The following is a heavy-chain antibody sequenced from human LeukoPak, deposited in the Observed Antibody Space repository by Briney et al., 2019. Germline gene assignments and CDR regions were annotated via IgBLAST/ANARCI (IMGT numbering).Heavy chain of an antibody. V-gene: IGHV3-48*01. CDR3: ARGGSCSWYYFDY. Sequence: PGGSLRLSCAASGFTFNTYRLNWVRQAPGKGLEWISYISSSSSTIYYADSVKGRFTISRDNAKNSLYLQMNSLRAADTAVYYCARGGSCSWYYFDYWGQGTLVTVSS. CDR2: ISSSSSTI. CDR1: GFTFNTYR. D-gene: IGHD6-13*01. J-gene: IGHJ4*02.